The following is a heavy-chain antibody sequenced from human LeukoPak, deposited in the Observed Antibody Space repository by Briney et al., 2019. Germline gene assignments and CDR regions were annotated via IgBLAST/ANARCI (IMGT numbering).Heavy chain of an antibody. V-gene: IGHV4-59*01. D-gene: IGHD3-10*02. CDR3: ARTLGSGTSDY. CDR2: VYYTGST. Sequence: SETLSLTCTVSGGSISSYYWSWIRQPPGKGLEWIGYVYYTGSTDYNPSLWSRVTISVDASKSQFSLTLSSVTAADTAVYYCARTLGSGTSDYWGQGTLVTVSS. J-gene: IGHJ4*02. CDR1: GGSISSYY.